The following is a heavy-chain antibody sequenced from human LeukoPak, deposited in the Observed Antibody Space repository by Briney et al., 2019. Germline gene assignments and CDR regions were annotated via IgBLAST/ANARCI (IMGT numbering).Heavy chain of an antibody. CDR3: ARELNGYGYYFFDY. J-gene: IGHJ4*02. Sequence: GRFLRLSCAASGFTFSSYAMNWVRQAPGKGLEWVAVISYDGSTTYYADSVKGRFTISRDNAKNSLYLQMNGLGAEDTAVYYCARELNGYGYYFFDYWGPGTLVTVSS. D-gene: IGHD3-16*01. CDR2: ISYDGSTT. V-gene: IGHV3-30-3*01. CDR1: GFTFSSYA.